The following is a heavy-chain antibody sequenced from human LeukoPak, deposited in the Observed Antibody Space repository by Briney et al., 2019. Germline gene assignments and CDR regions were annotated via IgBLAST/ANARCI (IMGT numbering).Heavy chain of an antibody. D-gene: IGHD3-3*01. J-gene: IGHJ6*03. CDR2: IIPIFGTA. Sequence: GASVKVSCKASGGTFSSYAISWVRQAPGQGLEWMGGIIPIFGTANYAQKFQGRVTITTDEFTSTAYMELSSLRSEDTAVYYCATGPYDFWSGYPYYYYYMDVWGKGTTVTVSS. CDR1: GGTFSSYA. V-gene: IGHV1-69*05. CDR3: ATGPYDFWSGYPYYYYYMDV.